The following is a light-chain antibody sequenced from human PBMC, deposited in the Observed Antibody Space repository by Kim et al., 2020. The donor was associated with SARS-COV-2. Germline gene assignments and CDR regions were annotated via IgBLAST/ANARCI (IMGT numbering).Light chain of an antibody. CDR2: SNN. CDR3: AAWDDGLSGWV. CDR1: SSRIESNY. Sequence: ISCCGTSSRIESNYVYWYQQFQEPAPNPLIYSNNQRPSGARDRLSGSKSGSSASPAISGFRSEDEAEDYCAAWDDGLSGWVFGGGTQLTVL. J-gene: IGLJ3*02. V-gene: IGLV1-47*01.